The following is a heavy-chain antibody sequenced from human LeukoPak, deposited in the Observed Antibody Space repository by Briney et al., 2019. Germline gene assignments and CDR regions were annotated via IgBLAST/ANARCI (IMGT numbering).Heavy chain of an antibody. V-gene: IGHV1-8*02. D-gene: IGHD5-12*01. CDR1: GFRFNTYS. Sequence: ASVKVSCKGSGFRFNTYSFSWVRQAPGQGLEWMGWMNPNSGNTGYAQKFQGRVTMTRNTSISTAYMELSSLRSEDTAVYYCARAGVVATITNYYYYMDVWGKGTTVTVSS. J-gene: IGHJ6*03. CDR3: ARAGVVATITNYYYYMDV. CDR2: MNPNSGNT.